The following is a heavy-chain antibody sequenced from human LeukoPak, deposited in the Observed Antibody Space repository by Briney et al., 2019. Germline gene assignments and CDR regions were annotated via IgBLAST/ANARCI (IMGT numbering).Heavy chain of an antibody. V-gene: IGHV3-30-3*01. Sequence: GGSLRLSCAASGFTFSSYAMHWVRQAPGEGLEWVAVISYDGSNKYYADSVKGRFTISRDNSKNTLYLQMNSLRAEDTAVYYCAREAVGFWSGYYTGYYYYGMDVWGQGTTVTVSS. CDR3: AREAVGFWSGYYTGYYYYGMDV. CDR1: GFTFSSYA. CDR2: ISYDGSNK. D-gene: IGHD3-3*01. J-gene: IGHJ6*02.